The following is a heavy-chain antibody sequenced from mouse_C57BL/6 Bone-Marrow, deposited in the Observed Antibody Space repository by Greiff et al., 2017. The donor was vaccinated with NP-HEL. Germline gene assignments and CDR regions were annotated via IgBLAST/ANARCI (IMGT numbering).Heavy chain of an antibody. Sequence: VQLVESGPELARPWASVKISCQAFYTFSRREHFAIRDTNYWMQGVKQRPGQGLEWIGAIYPGKGENSYNQKFKGKATLTAYKSSSTAYMQLISLTSEDSAVYYCAVGYFLDVWGTGTTVTVSS. J-gene: IGHJ1*03. CDR1: YTFS. CDR3: SEDSAVYYCAVGYFLDV. V-gene: IGHV1-87*01. CDR2: GQGLEWIG.